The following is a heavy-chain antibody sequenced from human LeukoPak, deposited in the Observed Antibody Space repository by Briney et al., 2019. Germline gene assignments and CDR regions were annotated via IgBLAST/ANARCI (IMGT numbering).Heavy chain of an antibody. J-gene: IGHJ3*02. V-gene: IGHV3-21*03. Sequence: PGGSLRLSCAASGFTFSSYTMNWVRQAPGKGLEWVSSITSSSSYIYYADSAKGRFTISRDNAKNSLFLQMNSLRAEDTAVYYCARDQYDYGDSYAFDIWGQGTMVTVSS. CDR3: ARDQYDYGDSYAFDI. CDR2: ITSSSSYI. D-gene: IGHD4-17*01. CDR1: GFTFSSYT.